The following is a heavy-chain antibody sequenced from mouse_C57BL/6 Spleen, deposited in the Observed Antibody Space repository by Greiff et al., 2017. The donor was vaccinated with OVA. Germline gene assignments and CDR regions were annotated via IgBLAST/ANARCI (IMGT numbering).Heavy chain of an antibody. CDR3: ARDPYFDD. CDR1: GFTFSSYA. V-gene: IGHV5-4*01. J-gene: IGHJ2*01. CDR2: ISDGGSYT. Sequence: EVKLMESGGGLVKPGGSLKLSCAASGFTFSSYAMSWVRQTPEKRLEWVATISDGGSYTYYPDNVKGRFTISRDNAKNNLYLQMSHLKSEDTAMYYCARDPYFDDWGQGTTLTVSS.